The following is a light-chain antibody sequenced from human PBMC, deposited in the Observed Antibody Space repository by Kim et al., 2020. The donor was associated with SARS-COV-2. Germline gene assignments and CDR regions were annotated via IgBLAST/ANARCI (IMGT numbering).Light chain of an antibody. CDR2: GAS. Sequence: VSPGERATLTCRASQSVNNNLAWYQQNPGQAPRLLIYGASTRATGIPARFSGSGSGTEFTLTISSLQSEEFTVYYCQQYNSWPLTIGGGTKVDIK. CDR1: QSVNNN. V-gene: IGKV3-15*01. J-gene: IGKJ4*01. CDR3: QQYNSWPLT.